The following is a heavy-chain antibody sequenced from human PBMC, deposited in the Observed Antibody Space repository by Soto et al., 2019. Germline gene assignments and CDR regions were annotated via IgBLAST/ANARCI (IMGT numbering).Heavy chain of an antibody. Sequence: GASVKVSCKTSGYTFTNYDINWVRQATGQGLEWMGIINPSGGNTSYAQKFQGRVTMTRDTSTSTVYMELSSLRSEDTAVYYCARGSEQWLAPFDYWGQGTLVTVSS. CDR1: GYTFTNYD. CDR2: INPSGGNT. D-gene: IGHD6-19*01. J-gene: IGHJ4*02. V-gene: IGHV1-46*03. CDR3: ARGSEQWLAPFDY.